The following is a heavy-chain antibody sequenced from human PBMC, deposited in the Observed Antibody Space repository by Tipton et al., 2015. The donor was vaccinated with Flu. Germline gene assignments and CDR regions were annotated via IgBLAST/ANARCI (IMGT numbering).Heavy chain of an antibody. J-gene: IGHJ4*02. CDR1: GGSITSGGYY. D-gene: IGHD3-10*01. CDR2: IYYSGST. Sequence: SGGSITSGGYYWTWIRQHPGQGLDWIGYIYYSGSTYYNPSLKSRVTISVDTSKNLLSLTLSSVTAADTAVYYCAREEGVGSGRSLDYWGQGTLVTVSS. V-gene: IGHV4-31*02. CDR3: AREEGVGSGRSLDY.